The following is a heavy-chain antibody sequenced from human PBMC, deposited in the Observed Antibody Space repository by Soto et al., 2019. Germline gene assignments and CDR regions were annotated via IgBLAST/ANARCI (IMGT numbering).Heavy chain of an antibody. CDR2: IIPIFGTA. D-gene: IGHD2-2*01. J-gene: IGHJ5*02. Sequence: QVQLVQSGAEVKKPGSSVKVSCKASGGTFSSYAISWVRQAPGQGLEWMGGIIPIFGTANYAQKFQGRVTITADEYTSTAYMELSSLRSEDTAVYYCARTSSDIVVVPAAKHYNWFDPWGQGTLVTVSS. CDR1: GGTFSSYA. V-gene: IGHV1-69*01. CDR3: ARTSSDIVVVPAAKHYNWFDP.